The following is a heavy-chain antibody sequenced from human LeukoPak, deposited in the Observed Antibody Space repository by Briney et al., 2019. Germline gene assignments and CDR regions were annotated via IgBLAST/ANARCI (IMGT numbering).Heavy chain of an antibody. CDR2: INANNGDT. V-gene: IGHV1-18*01. CDR3: ARGPIAAAGDY. Sequence: ASVKVSCKASGYTFTNYGITWVRQALGQGLEWMGWINANNGDTNYAQNLQGRVTMTRDTSTSTAYMEVRSLRSDDTAVYYCARGPIAAAGDYWGQGTLVTVSS. CDR1: GYTFTNYG. J-gene: IGHJ4*02. D-gene: IGHD6-13*01.